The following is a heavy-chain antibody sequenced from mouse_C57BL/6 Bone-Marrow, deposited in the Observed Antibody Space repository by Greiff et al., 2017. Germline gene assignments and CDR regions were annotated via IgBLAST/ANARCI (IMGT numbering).Heavy chain of an antibody. J-gene: IGHJ4*01. D-gene: IGHD6-1*01. CDR1: GYSFTGYY. V-gene: IGHV1-42*01. CDR2: INPSTGGT. CDR3: ARRISHYYAMDY. Sequence: VQLQQSGPELVKPGASVKISCKASGYSFTGYYMNWVKQSPEKSLEWIGGINPSTGGTTYNQKFKAKATLTVDKSSSTAYMQLKSLTSEDSAVYYCARRISHYYAMDYWGQGTSVTVSS.